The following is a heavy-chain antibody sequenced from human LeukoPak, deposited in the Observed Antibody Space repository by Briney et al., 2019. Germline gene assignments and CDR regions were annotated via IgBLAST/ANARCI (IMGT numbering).Heavy chain of an antibody. CDR2: IYTSGST. D-gene: IGHD5-12*01. CDR3: ARFYSGYDFFDY. J-gene: IGHJ4*02. V-gene: IGHV4-4*09. CDR1: GGSISSYY. Sequence: SETLSLTCTVSGGSISSYYWSWIRRPPGKGLEWIGYIYTSGSTNYNPSLKSRVTISVDTSKNQFSLKLSSVTAADTAVYYCARFYSGYDFFDYWGQGTLVTVSS.